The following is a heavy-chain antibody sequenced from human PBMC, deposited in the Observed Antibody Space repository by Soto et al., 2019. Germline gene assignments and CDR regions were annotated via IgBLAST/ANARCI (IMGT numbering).Heavy chain of an antibody. CDR1: GYSFTSYW. J-gene: IGHJ4*02. CDR2: IDPSDSYT. V-gene: IGHV5-10-1*01. D-gene: IGHD5-18*01. Sequence: GESLKISCNGSGYSFTSYWISWVRQMPGKGLEWMGRIDPSDSYTNYSPSFQGHVTISADKSISTAYLQWSSLKASDTAMYYCARRLQLWSADYFDYWGQGTLVTVSS. CDR3: ARRLQLWSADYFDY.